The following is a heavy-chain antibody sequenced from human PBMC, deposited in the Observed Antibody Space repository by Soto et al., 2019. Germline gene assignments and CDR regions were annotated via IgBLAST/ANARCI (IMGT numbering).Heavy chain of an antibody. V-gene: IGHV4-30-2*01. CDR1: GGSISSGGYS. CDR3: ARVPDR. Sequence: QLQLQESGSGLVKPSQTLSLTCAVSGGSISSGGYSWSWIRQPPGKGLAWIGYIYYSGSTYYNPSLKSRATISVERSKNQLSRELSSVTAAETAVYYCARVPDRWGQGALVTVSS. D-gene: IGHD2-2*01. J-gene: IGHJ5*02. CDR2: IYYSGST.